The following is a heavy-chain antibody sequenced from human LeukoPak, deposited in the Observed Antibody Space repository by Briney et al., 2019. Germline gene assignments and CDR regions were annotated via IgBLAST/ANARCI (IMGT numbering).Heavy chain of an antibody. CDR3: ANLIVVVPASFDY. D-gene: IGHD2-2*01. CDR1: GFTFSSYG. V-gene: IGHV3-30*18. CDR2: ISYDGSNK. Sequence: PGRSLRLSCAASGFTFSSYGMHWVRQAPGKGLEWVAVISYDGSNKYYADSVKGRFTISRDNSKNTLYLQMNSLRAEDTAVYYCANLIVVVPASFDYWGQGTLVTVSS. J-gene: IGHJ4*02.